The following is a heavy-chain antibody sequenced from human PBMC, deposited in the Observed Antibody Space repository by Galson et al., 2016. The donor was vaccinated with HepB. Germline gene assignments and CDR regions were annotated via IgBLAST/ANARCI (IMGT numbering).Heavy chain of an antibody. Sequence: SLRLSCADSGFTFSDSAIHWVRQASGKGLEWVGRIRSRANAHATAYAASLEGRFTVSRHDSHNTAYLPMNSLRAEDPAIYYCTRVYTSSCDSWGQGTLVTVSS. CDR2: IRSRANAHAT. CDR3: TRVYTSSCDS. V-gene: IGHV3-73*01. D-gene: IGHD6-6*01. J-gene: IGHJ4*02. CDR1: GFTFSDSA.